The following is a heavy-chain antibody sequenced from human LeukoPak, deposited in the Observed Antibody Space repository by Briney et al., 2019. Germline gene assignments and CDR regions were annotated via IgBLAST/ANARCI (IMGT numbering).Heavy chain of an antibody. D-gene: IGHD4-17*01. CDR1: GGSISSSTYY. Sequence: SETLSLTCIVSGGSISSSTYYWGWIRQPPGKRLEWLGSIYYSGSPYYNPSLKSRVTISVDSSKNQFSLKLSSVTAADTAVYYCAKALRSYYFGYWGQGTLVTVSS. CDR3: AKALRSYYFGY. V-gene: IGHV4-39*01. CDR2: IYYSGSP. J-gene: IGHJ4*02.